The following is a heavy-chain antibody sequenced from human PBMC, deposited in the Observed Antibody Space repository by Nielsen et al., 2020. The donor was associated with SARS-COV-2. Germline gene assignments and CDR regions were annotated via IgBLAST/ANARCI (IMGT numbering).Heavy chain of an antibody. D-gene: IGHD2-2*01. J-gene: IGHJ4*02. CDR3: ARGGVVVPAAYGY. V-gene: IGHV4-34*01. Sequence: SETLSLTCAVYGGSFSGYYWSWIRQPPGKGLEWIGEINHSGSTNYNPSLKSRVTISVDTSKNQFSLKLSSVTAADTAVYYCARGGVVVPAAYGYWGQGTLVTVSS. CDR2: INHSGST. CDR1: GGSFSGYY.